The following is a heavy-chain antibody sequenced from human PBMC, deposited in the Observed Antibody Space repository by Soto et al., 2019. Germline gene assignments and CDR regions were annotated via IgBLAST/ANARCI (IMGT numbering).Heavy chain of an antibody. V-gene: IGHV3-74*02. Sequence: EVQLLESGGRLVQPGGSLRLSCAASGFSFDSYWMHWVRQAPGQGPMWVSRIDYDGTTTNYADSVKGRFTISRDNAKSTLYLQMNSLRPEDTAVYYCTRGPRASSGGTGAYWGKGTLVTVSS. D-gene: IGHD2-2*01. CDR1: GFSFDSYW. J-gene: IGHJ1*01. CDR3: TRGPRASSGGTGAY. CDR2: IDYDGTTT.